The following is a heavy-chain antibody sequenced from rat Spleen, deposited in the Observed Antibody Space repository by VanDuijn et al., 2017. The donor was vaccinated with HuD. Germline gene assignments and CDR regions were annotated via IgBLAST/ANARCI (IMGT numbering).Heavy chain of an antibody. J-gene: IGHJ4*01. V-gene: IGHV5-19*01. CDR1: GFTFSNYG. Sequence: EVKLVESGGGLVQPGRSLKLSCAASGFTFSNYGMHWIRQAPTKGLEWVASISPSGGNTYYRDSVKGRFTISRDNAKNTLYLQLSSLRSEDTALYYCARLWDNNYKVMDAWGQGASVTVSS. CDR2: ISPSGGNT. D-gene: IGHD1-10*01. CDR3: ARLWDNNYKVMDA.